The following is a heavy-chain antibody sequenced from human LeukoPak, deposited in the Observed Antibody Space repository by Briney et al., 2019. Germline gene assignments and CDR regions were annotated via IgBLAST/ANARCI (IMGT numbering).Heavy chain of an antibody. CDR2: TNHSGST. Sequence: SETLSLTCAVYGGSFSGYYWSWIRQPPGKGLEWIGETNHSGSTNYNPSLKSRVTISVDTSKNQFSLKLSSVTAADTAVCYCARGGGYYYDSSGYRPLDYWGQGTLVTVSS. V-gene: IGHV4-34*01. D-gene: IGHD3-22*01. CDR3: ARGGGYYYDSSGYRPLDY. CDR1: GGSFSGYY. J-gene: IGHJ4*02.